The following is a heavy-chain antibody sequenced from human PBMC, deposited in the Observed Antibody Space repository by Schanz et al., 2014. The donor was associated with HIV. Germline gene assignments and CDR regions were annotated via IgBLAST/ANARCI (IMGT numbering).Heavy chain of an antibody. J-gene: IGHJ6*02. CDR1: GDSIRSTNYF. CDR3: ARGFSGFDYVSYYSYGMDV. CDR2: IYYSGNT. D-gene: IGHD5-12*01. V-gene: IGHV4-30-4*01. Sequence: QVQLQESGPGLVKPSQTLSLTCNVSGDSIRSTNYFWSWIRQPPGKGLEWMGYIYYSGNTYYNPSLNSRVTISVDTSKNQFSLKLNSVTAADTAVYYCARGFSGFDYVSYYSYGMDVWGQGTTVTVSS.